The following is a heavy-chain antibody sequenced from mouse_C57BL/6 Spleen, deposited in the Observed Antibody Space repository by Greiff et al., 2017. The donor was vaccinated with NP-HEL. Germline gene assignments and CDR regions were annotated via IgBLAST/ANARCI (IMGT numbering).Heavy chain of an antibody. J-gene: IGHJ4*01. Sequence: VQLQQPGAELVKPGASVKLSCKASGYTFTSYWMQWVKQRPGQGLEWIGEIDPSDSYTNYNQKFKGKATLTVDTSSSPAYMQLSSLTSEDSAVYYCAREEGPTVVATDYYAMDYWGQGTSVTVSS. V-gene: IGHV1-50*01. CDR1: GYTFTSYW. D-gene: IGHD1-1*01. CDR3: AREEGPTVVATDYYAMDY. CDR2: IDPSDSYT.